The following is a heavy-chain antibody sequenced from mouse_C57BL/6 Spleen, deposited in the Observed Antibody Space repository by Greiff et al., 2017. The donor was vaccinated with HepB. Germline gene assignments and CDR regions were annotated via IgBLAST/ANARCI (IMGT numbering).Heavy chain of an antibody. J-gene: IGHJ3*01. CDR3: ARNIYYGNYGFAY. D-gene: IGHD2-1*01. CDR1: GFSLTSYG. Sequence: VKLVESGPGLVQPSQSLSITCTVSGFSLTSYGVHWVRQSPGKGLEWLGVIWSGGSTDYNAAFISRLSISKDNSKSQVFFKMNSLQADDTAIYYCARNIYYGNYGFAYWGQGTLVTVSA. CDR2: IWSGGST. V-gene: IGHV2-2*01.